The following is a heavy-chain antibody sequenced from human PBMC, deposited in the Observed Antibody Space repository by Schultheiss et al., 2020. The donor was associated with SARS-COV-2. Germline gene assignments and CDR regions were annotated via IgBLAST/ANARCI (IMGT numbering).Heavy chain of an antibody. CDR3: AKGDILTGYYNAGGLDY. D-gene: IGHD3-9*01. Sequence: GGSLRLSCAASGFTFDDYAMHWVRQAPGKGLEWVSGISWNSGSIGYADSVKGRFTISRDNAKNSLYVQMNSLRAEDTALYYCAKGDILTGYYNAGGLDYWGQGTLVTVSS. V-gene: IGHV3-9*01. CDR1: GFTFDDYA. CDR2: ISWNSGSI. J-gene: IGHJ4*02.